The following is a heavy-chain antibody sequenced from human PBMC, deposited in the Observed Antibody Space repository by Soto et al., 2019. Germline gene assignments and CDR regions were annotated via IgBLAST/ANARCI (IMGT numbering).Heavy chain of an antibody. Sequence: GSLRLSCAASGFTFSSYAMSWVRQAPGKGLEWVSAISGSGGSTYYADSVKGRFTISRDNSKNTLYLQMNSLRAEDTAVYYCAKDLRYSWGITGTQSGGLDVWGQGTTVIVSS. CDR3: AKDLRYSWGITGTQSGGLDV. J-gene: IGHJ6*02. CDR1: GFTFSSYA. D-gene: IGHD1-20*01. CDR2: ISGSGGST. V-gene: IGHV3-23*01.